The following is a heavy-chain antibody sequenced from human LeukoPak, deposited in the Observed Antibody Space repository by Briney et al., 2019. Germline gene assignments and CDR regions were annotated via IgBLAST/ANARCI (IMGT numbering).Heavy chain of an antibody. V-gene: IGHV1-8*01. J-gene: IGHJ5*02. Sequence: ASVKVSCKASGYTFTSYDINWVRQATGQGLEWMGWMNPNSGNTGYAQKFQGRVTMTRNTSISTAYMELSSLRSEDTAVYYCARGPNKPYSRAFNWFDPWGQGTPVTVSS. CDR1: GYTFTSYD. CDR3: ARGPNKPYSRAFNWFDP. D-gene: IGHD6-13*01. CDR2: MNPNSGNT.